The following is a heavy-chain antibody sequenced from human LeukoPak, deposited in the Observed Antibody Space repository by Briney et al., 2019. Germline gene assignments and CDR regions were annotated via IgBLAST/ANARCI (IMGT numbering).Heavy chain of an antibody. CDR2: IIPILGIA. J-gene: IGHJ4*02. Sequence: SVKVSCKASGGTFSSYAISWVRQAPGQGLEWMGRIIPILGIANYAQKFQGRVTITTDKSTSTAYMELSSLRSEDTAVYYCASSQWGSVTTRYYFDYWGQGTLVTVSS. CDR1: GGTFSSYA. CDR3: ASSQWGSVTTRYYFDY. D-gene: IGHD4-17*01. V-gene: IGHV1-69*04.